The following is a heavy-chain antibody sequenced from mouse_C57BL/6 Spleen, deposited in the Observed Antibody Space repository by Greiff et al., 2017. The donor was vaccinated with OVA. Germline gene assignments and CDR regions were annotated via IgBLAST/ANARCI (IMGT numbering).Heavy chain of an antibody. CDR1: GYSITSGYY. CDR3: AHYDYDRFAY. V-gene: IGHV3-6*01. CDR2: ISYDGSN. Sequence: EVKLMESGPGLVKPSQSLSLTCSVTGYSITSGYYWNWIRQFPGNKLEWMGYISYDGSNNYNPSLKNRISITRDTSKNQFFLKLNSVTTEDTATYYCAHYDYDRFAYWGQGTLVTVSA. J-gene: IGHJ3*01. D-gene: IGHD2-4*01.